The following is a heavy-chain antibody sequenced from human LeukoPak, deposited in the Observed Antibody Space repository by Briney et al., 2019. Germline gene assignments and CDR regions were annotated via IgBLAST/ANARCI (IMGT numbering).Heavy chain of an antibody. Sequence: SGPTLVNPTQTLTLTCTFSGFSLRKNGVGVGWIRQPPGKALEWLAFIYWDDDKRYSPSLKSRLTITKDTSKNQVVLTMTNMDPVDTATYYCAHSEDYYGSVDAFDVWGQGTMVTVSS. CDR3: AHSEDYYGSVDAFDV. D-gene: IGHD3-10*01. J-gene: IGHJ3*01. CDR2: IYWDDDK. V-gene: IGHV2-5*02. CDR1: GFSLRKNGVG.